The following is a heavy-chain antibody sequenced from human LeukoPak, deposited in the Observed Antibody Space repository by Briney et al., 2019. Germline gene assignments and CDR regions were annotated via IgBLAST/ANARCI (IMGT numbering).Heavy chain of an antibody. J-gene: IGHJ3*02. CDR3: ARQNSYLTSPDAFDI. Sequence: GESLKISCKGSGCSFTSYWIGWVRQMPGKGLEWMGIIYPGDSDTRYSPSFQGQVTISADKSISTAYLQWSSLKASDTAMYYCARQNSYLTSPDAFDIWGQGTMVTVSS. V-gene: IGHV5-51*01. D-gene: IGHD4/OR15-4a*01. CDR1: GCSFTSYW. CDR2: IYPGDSDT.